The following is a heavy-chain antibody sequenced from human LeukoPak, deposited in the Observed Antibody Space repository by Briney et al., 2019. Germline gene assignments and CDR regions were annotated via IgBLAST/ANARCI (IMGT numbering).Heavy chain of an antibody. CDR1: GGSISSYY. CDR3: ARGRVYSSGWYNFDY. CDR2: IYYSGST. D-gene: IGHD6-19*01. Sequence: SETLSLTCTVSGGSISSYYWSWIRQPPGKGLEWIGYIYYSGSTNYNPSLKSRVTISADTSKNQFSLKLSSVTAADTAVYYCARGRVYSSGWYNFDYWGQGTLVTVSS. J-gene: IGHJ4*02. V-gene: IGHV4-59*01.